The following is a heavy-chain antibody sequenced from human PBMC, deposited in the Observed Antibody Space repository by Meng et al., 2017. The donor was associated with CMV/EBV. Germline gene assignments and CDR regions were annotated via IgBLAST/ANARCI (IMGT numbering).Heavy chain of an antibody. J-gene: IGHJ6*02. CDR1: GYTFTSYG. V-gene: IGHV1-18*01. CDR2: ISAYNGNT. D-gene: IGHD3-3*01. Sequence: ASVKVSCKASGYTFTSYGISWVRQAPGQGLEWMGWISAYNGNTNYAQKLQGRVTMTTDTSTSTAYTELRSLRSDDTAVYYCARDQSPTIFGVAVYYYGMDVWGQGTTVTVSS. CDR3: ARDQSPTIFGVAVYYYGMDV.